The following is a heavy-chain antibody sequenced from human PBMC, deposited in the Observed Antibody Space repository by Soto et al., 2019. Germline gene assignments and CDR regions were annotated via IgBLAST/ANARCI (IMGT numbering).Heavy chain of an antibody. V-gene: IGHV1-46*01. CDR2: INPSGGST. CDR1: GYTFTSYY. Sequence: QVQLVQSGAEVKKPGASVKVSCKASGYTFTSYYMHWVRQAPGQGLEWMGIINPSGGSTSYAQKFQGRVTMTRDTSTSTVYMELSSLRSEDTAVYYCVRVSRWELAYYYGMDVWGQGTTVTVSS. CDR3: VRVSRWELAYYYGMDV. D-gene: IGHD1-26*01. J-gene: IGHJ6*02.